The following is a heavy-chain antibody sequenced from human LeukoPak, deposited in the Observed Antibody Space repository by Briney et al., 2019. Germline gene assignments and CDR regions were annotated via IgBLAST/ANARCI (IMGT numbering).Heavy chain of an antibody. CDR1: GFTVSSNY. V-gene: IGHV3-53*05. D-gene: IGHD3-10*01. CDR2: IYSGGST. Sequence: PGGSLRLSCAASGFTVSSNYMSWVRQAPGKGLEWVSVIYSGGSTYYADSVKGRFTISRDNSKNTLYLQMNSLRAEDTAVYYCARGGLWFGELSGYFDYWGQGTLVTVSS. J-gene: IGHJ4*02. CDR3: ARGGLWFGELSGYFDY.